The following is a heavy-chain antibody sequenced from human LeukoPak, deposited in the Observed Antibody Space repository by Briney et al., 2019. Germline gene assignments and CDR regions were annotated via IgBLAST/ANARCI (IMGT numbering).Heavy chain of an antibody. Sequence: PSETLSLTCTVSGGSISSGGYYWSWIRQHPGKGLEWIGYIYYSGSTYYNPSLKSRVTISVDTSKNQFSLKLSSVTAADTAVHYCARDRDFWSGPPIGMDAWGQGTTVTVSS. D-gene: IGHD3-3*01. CDR1: GGSISSGGYY. CDR2: IYYSGST. V-gene: IGHV4-31*03. J-gene: IGHJ6*02. CDR3: ARDRDFWSGPPIGMDA.